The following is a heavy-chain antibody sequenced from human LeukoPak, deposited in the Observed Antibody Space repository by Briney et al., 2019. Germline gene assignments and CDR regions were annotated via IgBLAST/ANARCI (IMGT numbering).Heavy chain of an antibody. CDR1: GFTFTSYS. D-gene: IGHD1-26*01. Sequence: GGSLRLSCAASGFTFTSYSMNWVRQAPGKGLEWVSTISGGGGSTYYADSVKGRFTISRDNSKNTLYLQVNSPRAEDTAVYYCAKGGKWDVTPFDYWGQGTLVTVSS. CDR2: ISGGGGST. CDR3: AKGGKWDVTPFDY. V-gene: IGHV3-23*01. J-gene: IGHJ4*02.